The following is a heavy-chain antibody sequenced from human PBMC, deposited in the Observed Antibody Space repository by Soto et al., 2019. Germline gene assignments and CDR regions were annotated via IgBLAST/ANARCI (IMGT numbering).Heavy chain of an antibody. J-gene: IGHJ4*01. V-gene: IGHV1-3*01. D-gene: IGHD3-10*01. CDR2: INPASGKT. CDR3: ARDLWLGESFRYYFDY. CDR1: GYTFTDYS. Sequence: GASVKVSCKASGYTFTDYSLQWVRQAPGQRLEWMGWINPASGKTKYSQKFQGRVTITRDTSASTAYMELSSLTSEDTALYYCARDLWLGESFRYYFDYWDQGTLVTVSS.